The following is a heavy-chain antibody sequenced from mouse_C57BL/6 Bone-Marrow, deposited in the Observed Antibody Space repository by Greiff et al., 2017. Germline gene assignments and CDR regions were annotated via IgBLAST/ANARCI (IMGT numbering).Heavy chain of an antibody. CDR1: GFNIKDDY. CDR3: TTSGYYVGAY. Sequence: EVQLVESGAELVRPGASVKLSCTASGFNIKDDYMHWVKQRPEQGLEWIGWIDPENGDTEYASKFQGKATITADTSSNTAYLQLSSLTSEDTAVYYCTTSGYYVGAYWGQGTLVTVSA. CDR2: IDPENGDT. D-gene: IGHD2-1*01. V-gene: IGHV14-4*01. J-gene: IGHJ3*01.